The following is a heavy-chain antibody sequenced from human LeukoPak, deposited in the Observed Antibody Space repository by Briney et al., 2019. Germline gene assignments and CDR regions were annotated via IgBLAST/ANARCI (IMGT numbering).Heavy chain of an antibody. CDR3: ARDYQGGYGDKTVDY. D-gene: IGHD4-17*01. CDR1: GGSISSSNW. J-gene: IGHJ4*02. V-gene: IGHV4-4*02. Sequence: SETLSLTCAVSGGSISSSNWWSWVRQPPGKGLEWIGEINHSGSTNYNPSLKSRVTISVDTSKNQFSLKLSSVTAADTAVYYCARDYQGGYGDKTVDYWGQGTLVTVSS. CDR2: INHSGST.